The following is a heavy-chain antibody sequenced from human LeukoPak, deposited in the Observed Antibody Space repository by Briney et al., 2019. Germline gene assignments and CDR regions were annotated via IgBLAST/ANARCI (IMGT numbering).Heavy chain of an antibody. CDR1: GGSFSGYY. CDR3: ARGQLWSTQSDYYYYGMDV. Sequence: SETLSLTCAVYGGSFSGYYWSWIRQPPGKGLEGIGEINHSGSTNYNPSLKSRVTISVDTSKNQFSLKLSSVTAADTAVYYCARGQLWSTQSDYYYYGMDVWGQGTTVTVSS. V-gene: IGHV4-34*01. J-gene: IGHJ6*02. D-gene: IGHD5-18*01. CDR2: INHSGST.